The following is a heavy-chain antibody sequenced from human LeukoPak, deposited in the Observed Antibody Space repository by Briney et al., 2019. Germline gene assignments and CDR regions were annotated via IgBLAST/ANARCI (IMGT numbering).Heavy chain of an antibody. J-gene: IGHJ5*02. Sequence: GGSLRHSCAAPGFTVSSNYMSWVRQAPGKGLEWVSVIYSGGSTYFADSVKGRFTISRDYSKNTLYLHINSLRAEDTTVYYCARALSSSWYAFRSNWFDPWGQGTLVSVSS. V-gene: IGHV3-53*01. CDR1: GFTVSSNY. CDR3: ARALSSSWYAFRSNWFDP. D-gene: IGHD6-13*01. CDR2: IYSGGST.